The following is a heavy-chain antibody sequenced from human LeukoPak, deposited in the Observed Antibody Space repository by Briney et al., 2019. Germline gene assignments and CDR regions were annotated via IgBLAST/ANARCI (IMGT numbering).Heavy chain of an antibody. CDR1: GFTIDDYA. Sequence: PGGSLRLSCAASGFTIDDYAMHWVRQGPGKGLEWVSYITWNSGIKGYADSVKGRFTISRDNAKNSLVLQMNSLRVEDTALYYCAKLGGAFDIWGQGTMVIVSS. D-gene: IGHD3-16*01. CDR3: AKLGGAFDI. J-gene: IGHJ3*02. V-gene: IGHV3-9*01. CDR2: ITWNSGIK.